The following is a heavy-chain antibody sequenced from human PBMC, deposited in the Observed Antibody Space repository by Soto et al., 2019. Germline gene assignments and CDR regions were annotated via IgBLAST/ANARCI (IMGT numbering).Heavy chain of an antibody. D-gene: IGHD5-12*01. CDR1: GYTFTSYG. CDR2: ISAYNGNT. V-gene: IGHV1-18*01. J-gene: IGHJ6*02. Sequence: ASVKVSCKASGYTFTSYGISWVRQAPGQGLEWMGWISAYNGNTNYAQKLQGRVTMTTDTSTSTAYMELRSLRSDDTAVYYCARDHRSGYDYYYYYGMDVWGQGTTVTVSS. CDR3: ARDHRSGYDYYYYYGMDV.